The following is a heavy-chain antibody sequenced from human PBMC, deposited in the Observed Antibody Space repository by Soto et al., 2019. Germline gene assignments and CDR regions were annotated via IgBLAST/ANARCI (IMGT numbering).Heavy chain of an antibody. CDR3: ARVVPAAHHRFGSLGYYYYMDV. Sequence: QVQLQESGPGLVKPSGTLSLTCAVSSGSISSSNWWSWVRQPPGKGLEWIGEIYHSGSTNYNPSLKSRVTISVDKSKNQFSLKLSSVTAADTAVYYCARVVPAAHHRFGSLGYYYYMDVWGKGTTVTVSS. D-gene: IGHD2-2*01. J-gene: IGHJ6*03. V-gene: IGHV4-4*02. CDR2: IYHSGST. CDR1: SGSISSSNW.